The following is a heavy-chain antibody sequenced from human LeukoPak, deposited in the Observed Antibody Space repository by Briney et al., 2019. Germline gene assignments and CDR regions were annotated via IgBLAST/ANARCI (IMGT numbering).Heavy chain of an antibody. J-gene: IGHJ6*03. CDR3: ARGPTPAGGAAAGTYYYYYYMDV. CDR2: ISAYNGNT. CDR1: GYTFTSYG. V-gene: IGHV1-18*01. Sequence: GASVKVSCKASGYTFTSYGISWVRQAPGQGLEWMGWISAYNGNTNYAQKLQGRVTMTTDTSTSTAYMELRSLRSDDTAVYYCARGPTPAGGAAAGTYYYYYYMDVWGKGTTVTVSS. D-gene: IGHD6-13*01.